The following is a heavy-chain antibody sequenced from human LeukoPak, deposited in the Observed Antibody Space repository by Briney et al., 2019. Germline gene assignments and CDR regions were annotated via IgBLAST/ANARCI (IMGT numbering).Heavy chain of an antibody. J-gene: IGHJ3*02. Sequence: SVKVSCKASGGTFSSYAISWVRQAPGQGLEWMGGIIPIFGTANYAQKFQGRVTITADESTSTAYMELSSLRSEDTAVYYCARVAQLGLGAFDIWGQGTMVTVSS. V-gene: IGHV1-69*13. D-gene: IGHD3-16*01. CDR1: GGTFSSYA. CDR2: IIPIFGTA. CDR3: ARVAQLGLGAFDI.